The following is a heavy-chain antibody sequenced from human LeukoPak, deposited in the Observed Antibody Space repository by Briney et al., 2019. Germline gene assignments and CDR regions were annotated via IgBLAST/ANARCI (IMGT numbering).Heavy chain of an antibody. J-gene: IGHJ4*02. Sequence: SQTLSLTCTVSGGSISSGSYYWSWIRQPAGKGLEWIGRIYTSGSTNYNPSLKSRVTISVDTSKNQFSLKLSSVTAADTAVYYCARGGLLWFGEFPYYFDYWGQGTLVTVSS. CDR3: ARGGLLWFGEFPYYFDY. CDR2: IYTSGST. CDR1: GGSISSGSYY. D-gene: IGHD3-10*01. V-gene: IGHV4-61*02.